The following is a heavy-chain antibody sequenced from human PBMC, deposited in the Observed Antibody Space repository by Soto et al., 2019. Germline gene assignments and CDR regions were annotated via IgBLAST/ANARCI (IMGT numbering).Heavy chain of an antibody. CDR3: AGGMSFSGSCYLDV. D-gene: IGHD2-15*01. Sequence: QVQLVQSGAEVKKPGSSVKVSCKASGGTFSTYTLYWVRQAPGQGLEWMGGISPGIDIRDYAQKFQSRVTITYDESTSPVYMQLTILLSADTALYYCAGGMSFSGSCYLDVWGQGTLVTVSS. CDR2: ISPGIDIR. V-gene: IGHV1-69*16. J-gene: IGHJ4*02. CDR1: GGTFSTYT.